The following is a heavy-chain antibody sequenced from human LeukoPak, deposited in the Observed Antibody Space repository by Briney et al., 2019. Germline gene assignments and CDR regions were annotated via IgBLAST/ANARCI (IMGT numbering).Heavy chain of an antibody. V-gene: IGHV1-69*04. D-gene: IGHD6-13*01. Sequence: ASVKVSCKASGGTFSSYAISWVRQAPGQGLEWMGRIIPILGIANYAQKFQGRVTITADKSTSTAYMDLSSLRSEDTAVYYCARHSIAAAGTMDYWGQGTLVTVSS. CDR1: GGTFSSYA. CDR3: ARHSIAAAGTMDY. J-gene: IGHJ4*02. CDR2: IIPILGIA.